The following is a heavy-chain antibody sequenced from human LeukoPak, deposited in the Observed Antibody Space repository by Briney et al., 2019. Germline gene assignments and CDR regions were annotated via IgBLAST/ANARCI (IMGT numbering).Heavy chain of an antibody. Sequence: PSETLSLTCTVSGGSISSGGYSWSWIRQHPGKGLEWIGYIYYSGSTYYNPSLKSRVTISVDTSKNQFSLKLSSVTAADTAVYYCARDYYGPGSYYFSYYYGMDVWGQGTTVTVSS. J-gene: IGHJ6*02. V-gene: IGHV4-31*03. D-gene: IGHD3-10*01. CDR1: GGSISSGGYS. CDR3: ARDYYGPGSYYFSYYYGMDV. CDR2: IYYSGST.